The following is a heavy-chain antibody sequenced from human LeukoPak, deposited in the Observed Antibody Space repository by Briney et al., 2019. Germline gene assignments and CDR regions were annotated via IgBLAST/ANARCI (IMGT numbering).Heavy chain of an antibody. Sequence: GESLRLSCAASGFTFTTYWMSWVRQAPGKGLEWVANINQDGTEKYYVDSVKGRFTISRDNAKISLYLQMNNLRADDTAVYYCARSMRTLDYWGQGILVTVSS. CDR3: ARSMRTLDY. J-gene: IGHJ4*02. CDR1: GFTFTTYW. CDR2: INQDGTEK. V-gene: IGHV3-7*03.